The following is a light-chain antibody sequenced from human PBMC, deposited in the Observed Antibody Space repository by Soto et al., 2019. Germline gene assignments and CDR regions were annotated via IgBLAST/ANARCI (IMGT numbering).Light chain of an antibody. J-gene: IGKJ5*01. CDR2: AAS. V-gene: IGKV1-8*01. CDR3: QQYNNWPIT. CDR1: QGISSY. Sequence: ALLITHCISSLYASKLYRVTITCWASQGISSYLAWYQQKPGKAPKLLIYAASTLQSGVPSRFSGSGSGTEFTLTISSLQSEDFAVYYCQQYNNWPITFGQGTRLEIK.